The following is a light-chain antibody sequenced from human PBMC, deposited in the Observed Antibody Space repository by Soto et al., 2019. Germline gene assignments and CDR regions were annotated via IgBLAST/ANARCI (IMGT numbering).Light chain of an antibody. Sequence: EIVLTQSPGTLSVSPGERATLSCRASQSVTNSYLAWYQQKPGQAPRLLIYGASSRATGIPDRFSGSGSGTDFTLTISRLEPEDFAVYYCHQYGSSPATFGQGTKVDIK. CDR2: GAS. V-gene: IGKV3-20*01. J-gene: IGKJ1*01. CDR1: QSVTNSY. CDR3: HQYGSSPAT.